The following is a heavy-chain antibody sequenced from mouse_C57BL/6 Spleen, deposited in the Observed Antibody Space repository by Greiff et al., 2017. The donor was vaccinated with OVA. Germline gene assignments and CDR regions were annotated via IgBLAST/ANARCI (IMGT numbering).Heavy chain of an antibody. CDR2: ISYDGSN. D-gene: IGHD1-1*01. V-gene: IGHV3-6*01. CDR3: ARETTTVVSFDY. CDR1: GYSITSGYY. J-gene: IGHJ2*01. Sequence: EVKLQESGPGLVKPSQSLSLTCSVTGYSITSGYYWNWIRQFPGNKLEWMGYISYDGSNNYNPSLKNRISITRDTSKNQFFLKLNSVTTEDTATYYCARETTTVVSFDYWGQGTTLTVSS.